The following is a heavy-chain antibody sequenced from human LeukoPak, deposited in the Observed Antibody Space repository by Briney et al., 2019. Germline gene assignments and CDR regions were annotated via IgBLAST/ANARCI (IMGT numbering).Heavy chain of an antibody. CDR3: ARDAFYYGDYGSFDY. V-gene: IGHV3-23*01. J-gene: IGHJ4*02. Sequence: GGSLRLSCAASGFTFGSYAMSWVRQAPGKGLEWVSTIHSSGGDTYYADSVKGRFTISRDNSKNTLYLQMNSLRAEDTAVYYCARDAFYYGDYGSFDYWGQGTLVTVSS. D-gene: IGHD4-17*01. CDR1: GFTFGSYA. CDR2: IHSSGGDT.